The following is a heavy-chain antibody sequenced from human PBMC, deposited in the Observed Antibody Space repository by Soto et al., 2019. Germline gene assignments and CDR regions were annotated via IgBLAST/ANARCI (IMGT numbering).Heavy chain of an antibody. CDR2: IYWDDDK. Sequence: QITLKESGPPLVKPTQTLTLTCTFSGFSLSTSGVGVGWIRQPPGKALEWLALIYWDDDKRYSPSLKSRLTLTKATSKNQVVPTMTNMDPVDTATYYCARCYGSWSYYNDFDYWGQGTLVTVSS. CDR1: GFSLSTSGVG. J-gene: IGHJ4*02. V-gene: IGHV2-5*02. CDR3: ARCYGSWSYYNDFDY. D-gene: IGHD3-10*01.